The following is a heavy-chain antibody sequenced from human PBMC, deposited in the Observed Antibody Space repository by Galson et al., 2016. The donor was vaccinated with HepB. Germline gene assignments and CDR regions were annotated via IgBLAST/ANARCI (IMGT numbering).Heavy chain of an antibody. V-gene: IGHV3-33*01. J-gene: IGHJ4*02. CDR2: IWHDGSQA. Sequence: SLRLSCAASGFILSLYGMHWVRQAPGKGLEWLAVIWHDGSQASYADSVKGRFTISRDNSKNTVYLKMNSLSGEDTAAHYCAREGWYLDYWGQGTLVTVSS. CDR1: GFILSLYG. D-gene: IGHD2-15*01. CDR3: AREGWYLDY.